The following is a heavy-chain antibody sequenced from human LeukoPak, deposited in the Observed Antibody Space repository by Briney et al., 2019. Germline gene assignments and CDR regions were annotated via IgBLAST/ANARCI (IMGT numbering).Heavy chain of an antibody. V-gene: IGHV4-39*01. Sequence: SETLSLTCTVSGGSINSSSYYWGWIRQPPGKGLEWIGSIYYSGSTYYNPSLKSRVTISVDTSKNQFSLKLSSVTAADTAVYYCARGSGSSIYWGQGTLVTVSS. CDR3: ARGSGSSIY. CDR2: IYYSGST. D-gene: IGHD1-26*01. CDR1: GGSINSSSYY. J-gene: IGHJ4*02.